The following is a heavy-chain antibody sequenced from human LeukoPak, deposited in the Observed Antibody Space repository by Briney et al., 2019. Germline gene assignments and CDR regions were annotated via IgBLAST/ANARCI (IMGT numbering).Heavy chain of an antibody. CDR2: IKTDGSEK. Sequence: PGGSLTLSCAASGFIFSNYWMSWVRQAPGKGLEWVANIKTDGSEKYYVDSVKGRFTISRDNAKNSLCLQMNSLRVEDTAVYYCAKWTYSSGWYYDYWGQGTLVTVSS. D-gene: IGHD6-19*01. CDR1: GFIFSNYW. V-gene: IGHV3-7*02. J-gene: IGHJ4*02. CDR3: AKWTYSSGWYYDY.